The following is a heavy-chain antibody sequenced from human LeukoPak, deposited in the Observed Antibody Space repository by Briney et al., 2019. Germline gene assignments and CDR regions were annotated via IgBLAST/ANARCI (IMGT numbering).Heavy chain of an antibody. Sequence: PGGSLRLSCAASGFTFSSDAMSWVRQAPGKGLDWVSTLSGGGETTYYSDSVKGRFTISRDNSKNTLFLQMNSLRAEDTAVYYCAKEWDAGYSYGWPPTTDDAFDIWGQGTMVTVSS. CDR1: GFTFSSDA. D-gene: IGHD5-18*01. J-gene: IGHJ3*02. CDR3: AKEWDAGYSYGWPPTTDDAFDI. CDR2: LSGGGETT. V-gene: IGHV3-23*01.